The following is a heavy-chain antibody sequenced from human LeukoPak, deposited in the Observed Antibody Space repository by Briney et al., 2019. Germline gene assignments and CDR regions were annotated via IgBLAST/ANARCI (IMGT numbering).Heavy chain of an antibody. V-gene: IGHV1-46*01. CDR3: ARESPMAGFVVVPAAIPFDY. J-gene: IGHJ4*02. Sequence: ASVKVSCKASGYTFTSYYMHWVRQAPGQGLEWMGIINPSGGSTSHAQKFQGRVTMTRDTSTSTVYMELSSLRSEDTAVYYCARESPMAGFVVVPAAIPFDYWGQGTLVTVSS. CDR2: INPSGGST. D-gene: IGHD2-2*01. CDR1: GYTFTSYY.